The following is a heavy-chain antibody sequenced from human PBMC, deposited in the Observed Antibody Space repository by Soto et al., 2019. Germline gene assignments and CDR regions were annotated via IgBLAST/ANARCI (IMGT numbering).Heavy chain of an antibody. Sequence: QVQLVQSGAEVKKPGSSVKVSCKAYGGTFSSYAISWVRQATGQGLEWMGGIIPIFGTANYAQKFQGRVTITADKSTSTAYMELSSLSSEDTAVYYCARDLLWFGSRGGFDPWGQGTLVTVSS. V-gene: IGHV1-69*06. CDR3: ARDLLWFGSRGGFDP. CDR1: GGTFSSYA. D-gene: IGHD3-10*01. J-gene: IGHJ5*02. CDR2: IIPIFGTA.